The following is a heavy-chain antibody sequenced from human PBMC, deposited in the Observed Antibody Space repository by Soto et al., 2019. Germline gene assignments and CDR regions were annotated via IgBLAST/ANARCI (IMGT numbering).Heavy chain of an antibody. J-gene: IGHJ3*02. CDR1: EFCFTTYW. V-gene: IGHV5-51*03. Sequence: VQLVQSGAEVKKPGESLKISCKGSEFCFTTYWIAWVRQMPGEGLKWMGIIYPGDSRTTYSPSFQGQVTISADKSINTAYLQWSSLKASDTAMYYCTRDLDYGGNSEDFDIWGQGTRVTVSS. CDR2: IYPGDSRT. D-gene: IGHD4-17*01. CDR3: TRDLDYGGNSEDFDI.